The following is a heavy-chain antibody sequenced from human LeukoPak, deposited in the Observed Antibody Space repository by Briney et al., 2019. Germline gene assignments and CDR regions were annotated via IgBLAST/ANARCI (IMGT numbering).Heavy chain of an antibody. CDR1: GFTFSSYA. D-gene: IGHD1-26*01. J-gene: IGHJ4*02. V-gene: IGHV3-30-3*01. Sequence: GGSLRLSCAASGFTFSSYAMHWVRQAPGKGLEWVAVISCDGSNKYYADSVKGRFTISRDNSKNTLYLQMNSLRAEDTAVYYCARARGRYSGSNFDYWGQGTLVTVSS. CDR2: ISCDGSNK. CDR3: ARARGRYSGSNFDY.